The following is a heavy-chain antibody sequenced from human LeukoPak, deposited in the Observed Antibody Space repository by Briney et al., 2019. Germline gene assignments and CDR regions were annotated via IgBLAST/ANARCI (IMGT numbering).Heavy chain of an antibody. D-gene: IGHD4-11*01. Sequence: SETLSLTCTVSGGSISSHYWSWIRQPPGEGLEWIGYIYYSGSTNYNPSLKSRVTISVDTSKNQFSLKLSSVTAADTAVYYCARDDSNYGMRGDAFDIWGQGTMVTVSS. V-gene: IGHV4-59*11. CDR1: GGSISSHY. CDR3: ARDDSNYGMRGDAFDI. J-gene: IGHJ3*02. CDR2: IYYSGST.